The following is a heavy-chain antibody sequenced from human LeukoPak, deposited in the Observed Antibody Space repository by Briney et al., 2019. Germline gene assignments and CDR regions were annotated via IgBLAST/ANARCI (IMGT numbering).Heavy chain of an antibody. D-gene: IGHD2-15*01. V-gene: IGHV4-59*08. CDR2: IYYTGST. Sequence: SETLSLTCSVSGGSISSLYWSWIRQPPGKGLEWIGYIYYTGSTNYNPSLRGRVTMFADTSKNQFSLKVTSVTAADTAVYFCARHEANCSGGRCYSAWYFDLWGRGTLVTVSS. J-gene: IGHJ2*01. CDR1: GGSISSLY. CDR3: ARHEANCSGGRCYSAWYFDL.